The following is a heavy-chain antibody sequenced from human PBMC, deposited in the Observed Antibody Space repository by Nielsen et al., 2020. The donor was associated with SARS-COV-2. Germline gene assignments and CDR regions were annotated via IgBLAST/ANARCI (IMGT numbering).Heavy chain of an antibody. J-gene: IGHJ6*02. CDR1: GFAFSYFA. D-gene: IGHD4-17*01. Sequence: GESLKISCAASGFAFSYFAIHWVRQAPGKGLEWVAAILHYGGNVYHADSVKGRFTISRDNSRNTLYLQMNTLRPEDTAVYSCARDAYGDLIYGMDVWGRGTTVTVSS. V-gene: IGHV3-30*04. CDR3: ARDAYGDLIYGMDV. CDR2: ILHYGGNV.